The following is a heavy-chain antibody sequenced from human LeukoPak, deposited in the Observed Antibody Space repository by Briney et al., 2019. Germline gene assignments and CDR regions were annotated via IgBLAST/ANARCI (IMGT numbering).Heavy chain of an antibody. CDR2: IYTSGST. CDR1: GVSISSGSYY. D-gene: IGHD3-3*01. J-gene: IGHJ3*02. Sequence: PSQTLSLTCTVSGVSISSGSYYWSWIRQPAGKGLEWIGRIYTSGSTNYNPSLKSRVTISVDTSKNQSSLNLSSVTAADRAVYYCAREISSRVVERDAFLIWGQGTMLTVSS. CDR3: AREISSRVVERDAFLI. V-gene: IGHV4-61*02.